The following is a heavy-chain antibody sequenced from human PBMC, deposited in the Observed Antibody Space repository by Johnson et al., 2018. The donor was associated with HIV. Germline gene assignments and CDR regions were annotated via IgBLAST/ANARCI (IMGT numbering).Heavy chain of an antibody. J-gene: IGHJ3*02. Sequence: QVQLVESGGGLVQPGGSLRLSCAASGFTFSDYYMSWIRQAPGQGLEWVSYISSSGSPIYYADSVKGRFTISRANAKNSLYMQMNSLKTEDTALYYCARQTLRAFDIWGQGAMVTVSS. CDR1: GFTFSDYY. V-gene: IGHV3-11*04. CDR2: ISSSGSPI. CDR3: ARQTLRAFDI.